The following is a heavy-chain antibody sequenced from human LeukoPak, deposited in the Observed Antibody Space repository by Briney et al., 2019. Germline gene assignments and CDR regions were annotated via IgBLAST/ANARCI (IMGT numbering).Heavy chain of an antibody. Sequence: SETLSLTCTVSGGSISSYYWSWIRQPPGKGLEWIGFISYSGSTDYNPSLKSRVTMSVDTSKNQFSLKLNSVTPADTAIYYCTRDRRDSYNYVDYWGQGTLVTVSS. V-gene: IGHV4-59*01. CDR1: GGSISSYY. CDR2: ISYSGST. J-gene: IGHJ4*02. CDR3: TRDRRDSYNYVDY. D-gene: IGHD5-24*01.